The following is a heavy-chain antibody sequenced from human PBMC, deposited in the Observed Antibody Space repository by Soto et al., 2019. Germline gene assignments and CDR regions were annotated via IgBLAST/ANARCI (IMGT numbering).Heavy chain of an antibody. V-gene: IGHV1-69*12. CDR2: IIPIFGTA. CDR1: GGAFSNYA. CDR3: ATRSNSVPLYYYGMDV. D-gene: IGHD1-26*01. Sequence: QVQLVQSGAEVKKPGSSVKVSCKASGGAFSNYAITWVRQAPGQGLEWMGGIIPIFGTANYAQKFQGRVTITADESTSAAYMQLSGLRSEDTAVYYCATRSNSVPLYYYGMDVWGQGTTVTVSS. J-gene: IGHJ6*02.